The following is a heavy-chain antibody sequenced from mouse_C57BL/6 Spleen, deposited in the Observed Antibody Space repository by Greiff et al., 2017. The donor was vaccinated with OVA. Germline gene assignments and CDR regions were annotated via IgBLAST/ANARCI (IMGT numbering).Heavy chain of an antibody. CDR2: ISSGSSTI. J-gene: IGHJ2*01. CDR3: ARMIRDYFDY. CDR1: GFTFSDYG. V-gene: IGHV5-17*01. D-gene: IGHD2-4*01. Sequence: EVKLMESGGGLVKPGGSLKLSCAASGFTFSDYGMHWVRQAPEQGLEWVAYISSGSSTIYYADTVQGRFTLSRDNAKNPLFLQLTSLRSEDTAMYDCARMIRDYFDYWGQGTTLTVSS.